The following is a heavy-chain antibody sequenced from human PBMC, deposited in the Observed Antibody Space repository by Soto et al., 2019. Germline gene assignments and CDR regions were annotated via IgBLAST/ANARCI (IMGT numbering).Heavy chain of an antibody. D-gene: IGHD3-10*01. CDR1: EFTFSRHG. CDR2: IWSDGSNE. J-gene: IGHJ6*03. CDR3: ARERTFGDNKHNYMDV. V-gene: IGHV3-33*01. Sequence: GGSQRLSCAASEFTFSRHGMHWVRQAPGKGLQWVGVIWSDGSNEVYADSVKGRFIISRDNSKNILYLQMNSLRAEDTAVYYCARERTFGDNKHNYMDVWGTGITVTVSS.